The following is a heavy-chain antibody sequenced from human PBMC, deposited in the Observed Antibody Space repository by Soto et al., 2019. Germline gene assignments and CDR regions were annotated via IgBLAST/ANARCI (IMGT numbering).Heavy chain of an antibody. D-gene: IGHD3-10*01. CDR1: GFTVSSNY. Sequence: EVQLVESGGGLVQPGGSLRLSCAASGFTVSSNYMSWVRQAPGKGLEWVSVIYSGGSTYYADSVKGRFTISRHNSKNTLDLQMNSLRAEDTAVYYCARHDYGSGSYPSCLGAWGQGTRVTVSS. V-gene: IGHV3-53*04. J-gene: IGHJ5*02. CDR2: IYSGGST. CDR3: ARHDYGSGSYPSCLGA.